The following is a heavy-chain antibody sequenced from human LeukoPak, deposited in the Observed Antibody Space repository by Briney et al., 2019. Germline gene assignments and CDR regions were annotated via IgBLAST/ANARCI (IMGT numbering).Heavy chain of an antibody. CDR3: ARVDIYNGNPLSLGC. CDR2: INSNCSST. V-gene: IGHV3-74*01. D-gene: IGHD5-12*01. J-gene: IGHJ4*02. Sequence: GGSLRLSCAASGFNFRSYWMHWVRQAPGKGLVGVSRINSNCSSTSYADSVKGRFTISRDNAKNTLYLQVHSLRAEDTAVYYCARVDIYNGNPLSLGCWGQGTLVTVSS. CDR1: GFNFRSYW.